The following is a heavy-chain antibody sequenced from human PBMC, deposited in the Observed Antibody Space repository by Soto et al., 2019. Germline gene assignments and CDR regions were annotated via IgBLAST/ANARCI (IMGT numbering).Heavy chain of an antibody. Sequence: GGSLRLSCAASGFTFSNAWMSWVRQAPGKGLEWVGRIKSKTDGGTTDYAAPVKGRFTISRDDSKNTLYLQMNSLKTEDTAVYYCTTDHDYGDLFDYWGQGTLVTVSS. CDR3: TTDHDYGDLFDY. CDR1: GFTFSNAW. J-gene: IGHJ4*02. V-gene: IGHV3-15*01. D-gene: IGHD4-17*01. CDR2: IKSKTDGGTT.